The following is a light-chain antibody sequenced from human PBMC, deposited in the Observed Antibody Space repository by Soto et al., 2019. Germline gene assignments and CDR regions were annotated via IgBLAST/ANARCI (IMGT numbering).Light chain of an antibody. Sequence: VMTQSPATLSVSPGERATLSCRASQSVRSTYLAWYQQKPGQAPRLLIYGASTRATGIPARFSGSGSGTDFTLTISSLEPEDFAVYYCQQRSNWPRTFGQGTKVDIK. CDR1: QSVRSTY. J-gene: IGKJ1*01. V-gene: IGKV3-11*01. CDR2: GAS. CDR3: QQRSNWPRT.